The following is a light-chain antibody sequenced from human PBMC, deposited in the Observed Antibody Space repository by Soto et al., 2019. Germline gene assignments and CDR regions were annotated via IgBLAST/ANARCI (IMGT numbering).Light chain of an antibody. J-gene: IGKJ2*01. CDR3: QHYDSSPPYT. V-gene: IGKV3-20*01. Sequence: EIVLTQSPVTLSLSPGERATLSCRASRSFASSYLGWYQQIPGQAPRLLIYAASTRATGIPDRFSGSGSATDFTLTISRLEPEDSAVYYCQHYDSSPPYTFGQGTKLEIK. CDR1: RSFASSY. CDR2: AAS.